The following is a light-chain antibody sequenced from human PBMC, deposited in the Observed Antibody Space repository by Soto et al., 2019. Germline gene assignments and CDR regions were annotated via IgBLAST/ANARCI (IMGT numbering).Light chain of an antibody. CDR2: GAS. CDR3: QQSYTTPIT. V-gene: IGKV3-15*01. Sequence: EIVMTQSPGTLSVSPGERATLSCRASQSVNSNLAWYQQKPGQAPRLLIYGASARATGIPARFSGSGSGTEFTLTISSLQSEDFATYFCQQSYTTPITFGQGTRL. J-gene: IGKJ5*01. CDR1: QSVNSN.